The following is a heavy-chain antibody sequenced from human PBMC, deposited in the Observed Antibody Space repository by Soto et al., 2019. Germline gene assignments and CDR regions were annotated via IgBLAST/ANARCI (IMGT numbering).Heavy chain of an antibody. J-gene: IGHJ4*02. CDR2: IYGGGTT. CDR3: VKTTGWPGFDF. D-gene: IGHD1-1*01. V-gene: IGHV3-53*01. CDR1: GFTVSSKY. Sequence: EVQLVESGGGLIQPGGSLRLSCAASGFTVSSKYMTWVRQAPGQGLEWVSGIYGGGTTYYADSVKGRFTISRDNSKNTLYLQMTSLTAEDTAVYYCVKTTGWPGFDFWGQGTLVTVSS.